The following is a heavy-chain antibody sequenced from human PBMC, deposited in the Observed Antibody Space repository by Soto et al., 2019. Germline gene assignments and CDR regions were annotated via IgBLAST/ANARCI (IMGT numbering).Heavy chain of an antibody. D-gene: IGHD1-7*01. V-gene: IGHV3-23*01. CDR1: GFTFSSYA. CDR2: ISGSGGST. Sequence: PGGSLRLSCAASGFTFSSYAMSWVRQAPGKGLEWVSAISGSGGSTYYADSVKGRFTISRDNSKNTLYLQMNSLRAEDTAVYYCAKDLITGTTSYYYYYMDVWGKGTTVTVSS. CDR3: AKDLITGTTSYYYYYMDV. J-gene: IGHJ6*03.